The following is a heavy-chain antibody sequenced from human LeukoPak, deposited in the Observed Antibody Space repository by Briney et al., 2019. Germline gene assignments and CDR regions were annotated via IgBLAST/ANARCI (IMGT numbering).Heavy chain of an antibody. CDR3: ATIAVAGDWFDP. Sequence: PSETLSLTCTVSGGSISSYYWSWIRQPPGKGLEWIAYIYYTRSTTYNPSLKSRVTISVDTSKNQFSLNLSSLTAADTAVYYCATIAVAGDWFDPWGQGTLATVSS. CDR1: GGSISSYY. CDR2: IYYTRST. J-gene: IGHJ5*02. V-gene: IGHV4-59*01. D-gene: IGHD6-19*01.